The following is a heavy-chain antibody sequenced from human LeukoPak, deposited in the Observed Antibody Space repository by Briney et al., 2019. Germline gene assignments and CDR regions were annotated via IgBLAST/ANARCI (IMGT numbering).Heavy chain of an antibody. D-gene: IGHD1-26*01. J-gene: IGHJ3*02. CDR3: ARLRWELLRSFDI. Sequence: SETLSLTCTVSDGSISSYYWSWIRQPPGKGLEWIGYIYYSGSTNYNPSLKSRVTISVDTSKNQFSLKLSSVTAADTAVYYCARLRWELLRSFDIWGQGTMVTVSS. V-gene: IGHV4-59*08. CDR2: IYYSGST. CDR1: DGSISSYY.